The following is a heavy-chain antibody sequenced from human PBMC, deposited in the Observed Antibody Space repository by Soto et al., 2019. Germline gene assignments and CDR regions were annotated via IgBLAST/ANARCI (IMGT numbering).Heavy chain of an antibody. CDR1: GFTVSSNY. CDR2: IYSGGST. Sequence: GGSLRLSCAASGFTVSSNYMSWVRQAPGKGLEWVSVIYSGGSTYYADSVKGRFTISRDNSKNTLYLQMNSLRAEDTAVYYCARSPGIAAAGTYAHYGMDVWGQGTTVTVSS. CDR3: ARSPGIAAAGTYAHYGMDV. J-gene: IGHJ6*02. V-gene: IGHV3-53*01. D-gene: IGHD6-13*01.